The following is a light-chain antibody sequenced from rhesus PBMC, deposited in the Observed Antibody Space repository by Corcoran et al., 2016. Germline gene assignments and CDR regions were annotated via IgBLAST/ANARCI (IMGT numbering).Light chain of an antibody. V-gene: IGLV2-13*03. CDR3: SSYGSSYIYM. J-gene: IGLJ1*01. Sequence: QAAPTQSPSVSGSPGQSVTISCTGTSSDIGGFKRVSWYQHHPGKAPKLLIYDVSKRPSGISDRFFGSKSANTASLTISGLQAEDEADYYCSSYGSSYIYMFGGGTRLTVL. CDR2: DVS. CDR1: SSDIGGFKR.